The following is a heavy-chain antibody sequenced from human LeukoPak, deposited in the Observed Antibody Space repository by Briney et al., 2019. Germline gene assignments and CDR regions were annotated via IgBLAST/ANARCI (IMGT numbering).Heavy chain of an antibody. Sequence: GGSLRLSYAASGFTFSSYAMSWVRQAPGKGLEWVSAISDSGDSTYYADSVKGRFTISRDNSKNTLYLQMNSLRAEDTAVYYCAKDLTSSSFGYWGQGTLVTVSS. CDR2: ISDSGDST. CDR3: AKDLTSSSFGY. J-gene: IGHJ4*02. CDR1: GFTFSSYA. V-gene: IGHV3-23*01. D-gene: IGHD6-6*01.